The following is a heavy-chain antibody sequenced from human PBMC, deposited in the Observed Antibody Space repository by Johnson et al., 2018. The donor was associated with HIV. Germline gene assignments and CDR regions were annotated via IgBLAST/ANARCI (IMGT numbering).Heavy chain of an antibody. J-gene: IGHJ3*02. V-gene: IGHV3-30*04. CDR1: GFTFSSYA. D-gene: IGHD6-6*01. CDR2: ISYDGRNK. Sequence: QVQLVESGGGLVQPGGSLRLSCADSGFTFSSYAMHWVRQAPGKGLEWVAVISYDGRNKYYADSVKGRFTIARDNSKNTLYMKMNSLRVEDTDVNYCARERPAYRSSSSHAFDIWGEGTMGTVSS. CDR3: ARERPAYRSSSSHAFDI.